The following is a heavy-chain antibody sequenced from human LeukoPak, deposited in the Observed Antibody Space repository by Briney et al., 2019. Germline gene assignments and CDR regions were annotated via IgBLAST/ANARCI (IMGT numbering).Heavy chain of an antibody. CDR2: IHPNTGGT. CDR1: GYTFTGYY. Sequence: ASVKVSCKASGYTFTGYYIHWVRQAPGQGLECMGWIHPNTGGTNYAQKFQGRVTMTRDTSISTAYMELSRLRSDDTAVYYCARRDYGDYGEQTALDYWGQGTLVTVSS. D-gene: IGHD4-17*01. CDR3: ARRDYGDYGEQTALDY. J-gene: IGHJ4*02. V-gene: IGHV1-2*02.